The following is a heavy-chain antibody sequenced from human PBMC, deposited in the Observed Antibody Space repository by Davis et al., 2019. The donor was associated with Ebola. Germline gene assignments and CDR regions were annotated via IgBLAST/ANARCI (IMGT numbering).Heavy chain of an antibody. V-gene: IGHV4-59*01. D-gene: IGHD3-3*01. CDR1: GGSIRSSY. J-gene: IGHJ4*02. Sequence: MPSETLSLTCTVSGGSIRSSYWSWIRQPPGKGLEWIGYIFNIGNTKYSPSLTGRVTISVDTSKNQLSLELTSSTAADTAVYYCARSGAMYGVLIPSHFDYWGQGTLVTVSS. CDR3: ARSGAMYGVLIPSHFDY. CDR2: IFNIGNT.